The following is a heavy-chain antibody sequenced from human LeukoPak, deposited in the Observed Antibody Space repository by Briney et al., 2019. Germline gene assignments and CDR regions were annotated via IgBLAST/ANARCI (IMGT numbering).Heavy chain of an antibody. CDR1: GFTFSTYV. V-gene: IGHV3-48*02. CDR2: ISSVITTV. J-gene: IGHJ4*02. CDR3: ARGTYYSDC. Sequence: QPGGSLRLSFAASGFTFSTYVMNWVRPAPGKGLEWVSYISSVITTVYYADSVKGRFTISRDNARNSLYLQMNSLRDKDTAVYYCARGTYYSDCWGQGTLVTVSS.